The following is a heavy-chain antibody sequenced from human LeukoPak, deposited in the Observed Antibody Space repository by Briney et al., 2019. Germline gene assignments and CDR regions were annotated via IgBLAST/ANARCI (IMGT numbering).Heavy chain of an antibody. CDR3: VFPVRFPGY. J-gene: IGHJ4*02. D-gene: IGHD2-2*01. V-gene: IGHV3-11*01. Sequence: GGSLRLSCAASGFTFSDWYMGWIRQAPGKGLEWVTYISGSGSNIVYADSVKGRFTISRDNAKNSLYLQMNSLRADDTAVYFCVFPVRFPGYWGQGAQVTVSP. CDR2: ISGSGSNI. CDR1: GFTFSDWY.